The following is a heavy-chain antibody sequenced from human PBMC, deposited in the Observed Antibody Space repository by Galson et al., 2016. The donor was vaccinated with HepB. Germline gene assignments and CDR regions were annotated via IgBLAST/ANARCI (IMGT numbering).Heavy chain of an antibody. CDR3: AREASYVNVLDH. V-gene: IGHV3-30*04. CDR1: GYPFSGYP. J-gene: IGHJ4*02. D-gene: IGHD5-18*01. Sequence: SLRLSCAASGYPFSGYPIHGVRQAPGKGLDWVASMSYDGTKINYADSVKGRFTISRDNSKNTVSLQMNSLRVDDTAVFYCAREASYVNVLDHWGQGTLVTVSS. CDR2: MSYDGTKI.